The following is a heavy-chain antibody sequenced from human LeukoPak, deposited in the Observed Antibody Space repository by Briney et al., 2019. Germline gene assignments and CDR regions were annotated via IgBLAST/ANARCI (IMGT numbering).Heavy chain of an antibody. CDR2: ISGSGGST. CDR3: AKAPRSRLGVPIDY. CDR1: GFTFSSYA. J-gene: IGHJ4*02. V-gene: IGHV3-23*01. Sequence: PGGSLRLSCAASGFTFSSYAMSWVRQAPGKGLEWVSAISGSGGSTYYADSVKGRFTVSRDNSKNTLYLRMNSLRAEDTAVYYGAKAPRSRLGVPIDYWGQGTLVTVSS. D-gene: IGHD3-10*01.